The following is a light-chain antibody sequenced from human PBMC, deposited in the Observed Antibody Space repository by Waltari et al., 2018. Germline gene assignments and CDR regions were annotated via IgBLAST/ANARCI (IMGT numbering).Light chain of an antibody. CDR3: QQYDTSPVT. CDR1: QSLSSSY. J-gene: IGKJ4*01. Sequence: EIVLTQSPGTLSLSPGERATLSCRASQSLSSSYLAWYRQKPGQAPRLLIYGASSRAPGSPDRFSGAGSGTDFTLTISRLEPEDFAVYYCQQYDTSPVTFGGGTKVETK. CDR2: GAS. V-gene: IGKV3-20*01.